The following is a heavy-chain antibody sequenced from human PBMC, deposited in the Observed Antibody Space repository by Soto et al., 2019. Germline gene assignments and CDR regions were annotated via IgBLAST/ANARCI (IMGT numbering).Heavy chain of an antibody. CDR3: ARKGPRAARPNH. Sequence: QVQLVESGGGLVRPRGSLRLSCAASGFTFRDYDMSWIRQAPGKGLEWVSCISSSGTVTNYADSVKGRFTISRDNAQNSLYGEMNSLRVEDTAVYYCARKGPRAARPNHWGQGTLVTVSS. D-gene: IGHD6-6*01. CDR2: ISSSGTVT. J-gene: IGHJ5*02. CDR1: GFTFRDYD. V-gene: IGHV3-11*01.